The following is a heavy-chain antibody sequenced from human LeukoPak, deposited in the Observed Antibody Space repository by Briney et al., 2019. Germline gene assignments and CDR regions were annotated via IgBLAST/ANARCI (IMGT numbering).Heavy chain of an antibody. CDR2: ISSSGGST. CDR1: GFTFSSYA. Sequence: PGGTLRLSCAASGFTFSSYAMSWVRQAPGRGLEWVSAISSSGGSTYYADSVKGRFTISRDNSKNTLYLQMNSLRAEDTAVYYCAKDPTPLRYFDYQTDYWGQGTLVTVSS. CDR3: AKDPTPLRYFDYQTDY. D-gene: IGHD3-9*01. J-gene: IGHJ4*02. V-gene: IGHV3-23*01.